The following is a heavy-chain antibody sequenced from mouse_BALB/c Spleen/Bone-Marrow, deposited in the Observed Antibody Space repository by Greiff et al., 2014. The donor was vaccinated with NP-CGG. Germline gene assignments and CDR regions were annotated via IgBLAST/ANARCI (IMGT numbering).Heavy chain of an antibody. CDR3: TREDGHHVGFAY. D-gene: IGHD2-3*01. CDR1: GYTFSSYW. V-gene: IGHV1-9*01. CDR2: ILPGSGST. J-gene: IGHJ3*01. Sequence: QVHVKQSGAELLKPGASVKISCKASGYTFSSYWIEWVKQRPGNGLEWIGEILPGSGSTNYNEKFKGKATFTADTSSNTAYLQXSXXXXEDSVVYYCTREDGHHVGFAYWGQGTLVTVSA.